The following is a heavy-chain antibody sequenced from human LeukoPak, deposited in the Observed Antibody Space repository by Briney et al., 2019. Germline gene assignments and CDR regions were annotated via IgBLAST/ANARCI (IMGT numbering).Heavy chain of an antibody. CDR2: ISGSGGST. J-gene: IGHJ4*02. CDR3: AKDRGIAARKFLDY. Sequence: GGSLRLSCAASGLTFSSYAMSWVRQAPGKGLEWVSAISGSGGSTYYADSVKGRFSISRDNSKNTLYLQMNSLRAEDTAVYYCAKDRGIAARKFLDYWGQGTLVTVSS. CDR1: GLTFSSYA. D-gene: IGHD6-6*01. V-gene: IGHV3-23*01.